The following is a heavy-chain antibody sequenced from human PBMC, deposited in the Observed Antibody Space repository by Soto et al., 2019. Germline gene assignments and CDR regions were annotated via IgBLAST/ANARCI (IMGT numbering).Heavy chain of an antibody. D-gene: IGHD5-18*01. CDR2: ISYDGNNK. CDR1: GFTFSTYG. Sequence: VQLVESGGGVVQPGRSLRLSCAASGFTFSTYGMHWVRQAPGKGLEWVPVISYDGNNKHYADSVKGRFIISRDNSRNTLYLQMSRLKAEDTAVYYCAKTDRKLPLWFTIGDVWGEGTTVTVS. V-gene: IGHV3-30*18. CDR3: AKTDRKLPLWFTIGDV. J-gene: IGHJ6*02.